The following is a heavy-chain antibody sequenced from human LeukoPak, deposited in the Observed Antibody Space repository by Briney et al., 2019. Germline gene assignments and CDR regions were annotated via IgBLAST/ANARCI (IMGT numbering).Heavy chain of an antibody. CDR1: GFTFSSSA. Sequence: GGSLRLSCAASGFTFSSSAMSWVRQAPGKGLEWVSAISNNGGYTYYADSVQGRFTISRDNSKSTLCLQMNSLRAEDTAVYYCARDWQTRSGWPNFWGQGTLVTVSS. CDR2: ISNNGGYT. D-gene: IGHD6-19*01. J-gene: IGHJ4*02. V-gene: IGHV3-23*01. CDR3: ARDWQTRSGWPNF.